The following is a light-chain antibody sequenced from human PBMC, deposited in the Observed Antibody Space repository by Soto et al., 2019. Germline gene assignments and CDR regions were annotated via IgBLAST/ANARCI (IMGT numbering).Light chain of an antibody. V-gene: IGLV2-14*01. CDR1: SDNY. CDR3: SSYTNSRTLL. J-gene: IGLJ1*01. CDR2: GVT. Sequence: QSALTQPASVSGSPGQSITISCTGTSDNYVSWYQQHPGKVHKLMIYGVTNRPSGVSDRFSGSKSGNTASLTISGLQTEDEADYYCSSYTNSRTLLFGAGTKVTVL.